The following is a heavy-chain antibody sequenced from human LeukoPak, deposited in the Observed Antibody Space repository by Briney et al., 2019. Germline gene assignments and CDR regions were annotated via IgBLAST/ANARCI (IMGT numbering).Heavy chain of an antibody. Sequence: SETLSLTCTVSGGSISSYYWSWIRQPPGKGLEWIGEINHSGSTNYNPSLKSRVTISVDTSKNQFSLKLSSVTAADTAVYYCARRRRGVVVPAAPFAPWGQGTLVTVSS. CDR2: INHSGST. CDR1: GGSISSYY. CDR3: ARRRRGVVVPAAPFAP. D-gene: IGHD2-2*01. V-gene: IGHV4-34*01. J-gene: IGHJ5*02.